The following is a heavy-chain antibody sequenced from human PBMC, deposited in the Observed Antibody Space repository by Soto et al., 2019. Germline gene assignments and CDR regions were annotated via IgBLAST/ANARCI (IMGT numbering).Heavy chain of an antibody. Sequence: GGSLRLSCAASGFTFDDYAMHWVRQAPGKGLEWVSGISWNSGSIGYADSVKGRFTISRDNAKNSLYLQMNSLRAEDTALYYCAKDMGGDIVAVNWFDPWGQGTLVTVSS. CDR3: AKDMGGDIVAVNWFDP. CDR2: ISWNSGSI. CDR1: GFTFDDYA. V-gene: IGHV3-9*01. J-gene: IGHJ5*02. D-gene: IGHD2-15*01.